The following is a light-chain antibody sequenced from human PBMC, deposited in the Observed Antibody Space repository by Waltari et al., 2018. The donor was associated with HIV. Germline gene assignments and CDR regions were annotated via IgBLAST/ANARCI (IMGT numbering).Light chain of an antibody. J-gene: IGKJ1*01. CDR3: QQYGSSPPVTWT. V-gene: IGKV3-20*01. CDR2: GAS. CDR1: QSVSSSY. Sequence: EIVLTQSPGTLSLSPGERATLSCRASQSVSSSYLAWYQQKPGQAPRLLIYGASSRATGIPDRFSGRGSGTDFTLTISRLEPEDFAVYYCQQYGSSPPVTWTFGQGTKVEIK.